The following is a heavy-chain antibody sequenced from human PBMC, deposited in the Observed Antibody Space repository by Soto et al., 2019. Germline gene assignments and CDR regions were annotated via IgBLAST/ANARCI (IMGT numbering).Heavy chain of an antibody. CDR2: ISSSSSYI. CDR3: ARETNYGYGMDV. Sequence: EVQLLESGGGLVKPGGSLRLSCAASGFTFSGSTMNWVRQAPGKGLEWVSFISSSSSYIYYADSVKGRFTISRDNAKNSLYLQMNSLGAEDTAVYYCARETNYGYGMDVWGQGTTVTVSS. V-gene: IGHV3-21*01. J-gene: IGHJ6*02. D-gene: IGHD3-10*01. CDR1: GFTFSGST.